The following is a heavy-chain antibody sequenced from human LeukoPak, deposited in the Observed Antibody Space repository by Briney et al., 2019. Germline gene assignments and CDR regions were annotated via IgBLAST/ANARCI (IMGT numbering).Heavy chain of an antibody. D-gene: IGHD6-6*01. CDR1: GFTFSSYA. CDR2: ISGSGGST. J-gene: IGHJ6*03. CDR3: AKVWGSSSLYYYYMDV. Sequence: GGSLRLSCAASGFTFSSYAMSWVRQAPGKGLEWVSAISGSGGSTYYADSVKGRFTIPRDNSKNTLYLQMNSLRAEDTAVYYCAKVWGSSSLYYYYMDVWGKGTTVTVSS. V-gene: IGHV3-23*01.